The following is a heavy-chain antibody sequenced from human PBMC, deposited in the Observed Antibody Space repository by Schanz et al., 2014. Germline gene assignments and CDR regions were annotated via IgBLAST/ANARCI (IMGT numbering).Heavy chain of an antibody. V-gene: IGHV1-2*04. Sequence: QVQLVQSGAEMKKPGASVKVSCKASGYTFTGYYMHWVRQAPGQGLEWMGWINPNSGTTNYAQKFQGWVTMTRDTSISTAYMELSRLKSDDTAVYYCVKDDRGDVVVVAANYWGQGAQVIVSS. CDR1: GYTFTGYY. CDR3: VKDDRGDVVVVAANY. J-gene: IGHJ4*02. CDR2: INPNSGTT. D-gene: IGHD2-15*01.